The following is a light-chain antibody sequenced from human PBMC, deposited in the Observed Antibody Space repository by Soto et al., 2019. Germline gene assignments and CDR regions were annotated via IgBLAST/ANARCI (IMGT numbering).Light chain of an antibody. V-gene: IGLV2-23*01. CDR2: EGS. Sequence: QSVLTQPASVSGSPGQSITISCTGTISDVGSYNLVSWYQQHPGKAPKLMIYEGSKRPSGVSNRFSGSKSGNTASLTISGLQAEDEADYYCCSYAGIKWTFGQGTK. CDR1: ISDVGSYNL. CDR3: CSYAGIKWT. J-gene: IGLJ3*02.